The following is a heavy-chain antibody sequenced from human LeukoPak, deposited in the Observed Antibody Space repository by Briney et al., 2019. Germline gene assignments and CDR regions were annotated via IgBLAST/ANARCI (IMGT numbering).Heavy chain of an antibody. J-gene: IGHJ4*02. CDR3: ARGWGMVRGGAYFDY. CDR1: GGSISSGSYY. Sequence: SETLSLTCTVSGGSISSGSYYWSWIRQPAGKGLEWIGRIYTSGSTNYNPSLKSRVTISVDTSKNQFSLKLSSVTAADTAVYYCARGWGMVRGGAYFDYWGQGTLVTVSS. D-gene: IGHD3-10*01. V-gene: IGHV4-61*02. CDR2: IYTSGST.